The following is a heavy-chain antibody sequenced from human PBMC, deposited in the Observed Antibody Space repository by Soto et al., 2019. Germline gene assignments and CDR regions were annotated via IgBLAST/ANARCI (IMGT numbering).Heavy chain of an antibody. D-gene: IGHD3-22*01. J-gene: IGHJ4*02. CDR3: ASSWLFPYCFDY. CDR2: IYHSGST. V-gene: IGHV4-4*02. Sequence: SETLSLTCAVSGGSISSSNWWSWVRQPPGKGLEWIGEIYHSGSTNYNPSLKSRVTISVDKSKNQFSLKLSSVTAADTAVYYCASSWLFPYCFDYWGQGTLVTVSS. CDR1: GGSISSSNW.